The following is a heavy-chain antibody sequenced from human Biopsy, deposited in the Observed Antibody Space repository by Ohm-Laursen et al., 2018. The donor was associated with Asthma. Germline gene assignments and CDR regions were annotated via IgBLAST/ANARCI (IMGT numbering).Heavy chain of an antibody. V-gene: IGHV1-2*06. CDR2: ITPTSGGT. Sequence: ASVKVSCKASGYTFINYAIHWVRQAPGQGLEWMGRITPTSGGTTYAQKFQGRVTMTRDRSISTAYMELNRLRSDDTAVYYCARVPTTLRYFDLWGRGTLVTVSS. CDR3: ARVPTTLRYFDL. CDR1: GYTFINYA. J-gene: IGHJ2*01. D-gene: IGHD2-15*01.